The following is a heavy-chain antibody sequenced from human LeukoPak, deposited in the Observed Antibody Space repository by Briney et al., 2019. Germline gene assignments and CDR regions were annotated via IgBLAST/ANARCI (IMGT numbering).Heavy chain of an antibody. CDR2: VYYSGST. J-gene: IGHJ4*02. V-gene: IGHV4-59*01. CDR3: AGGRVWLAFDS. D-gene: IGHD5-18*01. Sequence: SETQTLICTVSGGSISNYYWTWIRQPPGKGLEWIAYVYYSGSTNYNPSLKSRVSISVDTSKNQFSLKLSSVTAADTAVYYCAGGRVWLAFDSWGQGTLLTVSS. CDR1: GGSISNYY.